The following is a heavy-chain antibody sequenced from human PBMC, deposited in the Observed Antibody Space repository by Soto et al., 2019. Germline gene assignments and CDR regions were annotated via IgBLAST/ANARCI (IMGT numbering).Heavy chain of an antibody. V-gene: IGHV4-39*01. Sequence: SETLSLTCTVSGGSISSSNYYWAWIRQPPGKGLEWIGSFYYSGSTYYKPSLKSRVSISVDTSKNQFSLKLSSVTAADTAVYYCARPIEGGSSGYYHWGQGTLVTVSS. CDR1: GGSISSSNYY. D-gene: IGHD3-22*01. CDR2: FYYSGST. CDR3: ARPIEGGSSGYYH. J-gene: IGHJ5*02.